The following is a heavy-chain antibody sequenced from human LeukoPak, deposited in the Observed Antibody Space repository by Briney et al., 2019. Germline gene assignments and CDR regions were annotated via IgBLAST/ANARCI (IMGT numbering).Heavy chain of an antibody. J-gene: IGHJ1*01. CDR3: ARDVRTAAGTFYFQH. Sequence: PGGSLRLSCTASGFTFSHSGMHWVRQAPGKGLDWVAAISYDGSNKYYADSVKGRFTISRDNSKNTLYLQMNSLRAEDTAVYYCARDVRTAAGTFYFQHWGQGTLVTVSS. D-gene: IGHD6-13*01. V-gene: IGHV3-30*03. CDR2: ISYDGSNK. CDR1: GFTFSHSG.